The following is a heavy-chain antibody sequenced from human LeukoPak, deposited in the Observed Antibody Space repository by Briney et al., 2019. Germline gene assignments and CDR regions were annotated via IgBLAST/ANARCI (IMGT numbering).Heavy chain of an antibody. D-gene: IGHD4-17*01. J-gene: IGHJ4*02. CDR3: ASKLTSGY. CDR1: GFTFGHHF. Sequence: GGFLRLSCVASGFTFGHHFMSWVRQAPGGGLEWVANINPDGSIKFHADSVKGRFTISRDNSKNTLYLQMNSLRAEDTAVYYCASKLTSGYWGQGTLVTVSS. CDR2: INPDGSIK. V-gene: IGHV3-7*01.